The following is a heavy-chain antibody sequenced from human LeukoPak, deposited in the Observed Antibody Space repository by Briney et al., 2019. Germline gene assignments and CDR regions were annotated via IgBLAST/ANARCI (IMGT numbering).Heavy chain of an antibody. D-gene: IGHD6-19*01. V-gene: IGHV1-69*04. J-gene: IGHJ2*01. CDR1: GGTFSSYA. CDR3: ARETEAVAGTSWYFDL. Sequence: SVKVSCKASGGTFSSYAISWVRQAPGQGLEWMGRIIPILGIANYAQKFQGRVTITADRSTSTAYMELSSLRSEDTAVYYCARETEAVAGTSWYFDLWGRGTLVTVSS. CDR2: IIPILGIA.